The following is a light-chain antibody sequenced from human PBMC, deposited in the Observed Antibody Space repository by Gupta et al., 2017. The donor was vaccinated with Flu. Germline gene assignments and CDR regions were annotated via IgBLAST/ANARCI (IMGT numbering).Light chain of an antibody. CDR1: TRDVGGYKF. CDR3: SSFTSSNTQM. J-gene: IGLJ3*02. V-gene: IGLV2-14*01. Sequence: TTRDVGGYKFVSWYQHHPGKAPKLIIFEVSDRPSGVSDRFSGSKSGNTASLTISGLQAEDEADYYCSSFTSSNTQMFGGGTKVTVL. CDR2: EVS.